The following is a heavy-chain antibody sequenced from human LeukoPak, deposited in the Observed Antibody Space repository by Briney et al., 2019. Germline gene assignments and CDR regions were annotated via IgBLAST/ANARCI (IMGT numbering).Heavy chain of an antibody. CDR2: ISYDGSNK. Sequence: GGSLTLSCTASGFTISSYARHWVRQAPGKGLEWVAVISYDGSNKYYADPKKGRFTISRDNSKNTLYLQINSLRAEDTAVSYCAREPAGYNSYYFDYWGQGTLVTVSS. CDR3: AREPAGYNSYYFDY. V-gene: IGHV3-30*04. CDR1: GFTISSYA. J-gene: IGHJ4*02. D-gene: IGHD5-24*01.